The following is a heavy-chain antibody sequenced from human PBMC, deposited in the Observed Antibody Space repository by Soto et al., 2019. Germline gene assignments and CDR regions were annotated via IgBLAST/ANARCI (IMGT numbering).Heavy chain of an antibody. D-gene: IGHD1-26*01. CDR2: ISSNGGST. CDR1: GFTFSAYV. Sequence: GGSLRLSCAASGFTFSAYVMSWVRQAPGKGLEYVSAISSNGGSTYYADSVKGRFTISRDNSKNTLYLQMNSLRAEDTAVYYCAKDSGSFYFDYCGQGTLVTVSS. CDR3: AKDSGSFYFDY. V-gene: IGHV3-64*04. J-gene: IGHJ4*02.